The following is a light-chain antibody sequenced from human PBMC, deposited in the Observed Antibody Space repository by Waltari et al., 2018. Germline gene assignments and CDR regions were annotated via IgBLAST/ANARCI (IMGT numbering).Light chain of an antibody. CDR3: SSYTSSNTWV. V-gene: IGLV2-18*02. Sequence: QSALTQPPSVSGSPGQSVTISCTGTSRDVGRYNRVSWYQQSPGTAPKHMIYEVNNRPSGVPDRFSGSKSGNTASLTISGRQAENEADYYCSSYTSSNTWVFGGGTKLTVL. CDR2: EVN. CDR1: SRDVGRYNR. J-gene: IGLJ3*02.